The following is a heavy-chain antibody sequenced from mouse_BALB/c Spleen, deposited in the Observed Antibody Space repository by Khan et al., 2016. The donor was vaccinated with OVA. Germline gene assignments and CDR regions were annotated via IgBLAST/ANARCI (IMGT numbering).Heavy chain of an antibody. J-gene: IGHJ2*01. Sequence: QVQLKQSGPGLVQPSQSLSITCTVSGFSLTSYGIHWVRQSPGKGLEWLGVIWSGGITDYNATFISSLSIRKDISKSQVFFKMNSLQANDTARYYCSRNRNGYFAYWGQGTTLTVSS. CDR2: IWSGGIT. CDR3: SRNRNGYFAY. V-gene: IGHV2-2*02. D-gene: IGHD1-1*02. CDR1: GFSLTSYG.